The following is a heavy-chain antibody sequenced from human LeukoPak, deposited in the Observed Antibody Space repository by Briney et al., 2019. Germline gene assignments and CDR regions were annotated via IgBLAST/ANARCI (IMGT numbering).Heavy chain of an antibody. CDR1: GGSFSGYY. D-gene: IGHD1-26*01. CDR2: IYYSGST. J-gene: IGHJ6*02. V-gene: IGHV4-59*01. CDR3: ARGRVGWTAPGGMDV. Sequence: SETLSLTCAVYGGSFSGYYWSWIRQPPGKGLEWIGYIYYSGSTNYNPSLKSRVTISVDTSKNQFSLKLSSVTAADTAVYYCARGRVGWTAPGGMDVWGQGTTVTVSS.